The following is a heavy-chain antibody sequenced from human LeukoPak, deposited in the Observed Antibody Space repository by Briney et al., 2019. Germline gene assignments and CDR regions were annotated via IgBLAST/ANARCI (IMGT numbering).Heavy chain of an antibody. CDR3: ARSCRGLWFGENYYYYGMDV. J-gene: IGHJ6*02. CDR2: IIPILGIA. D-gene: IGHD3-10*01. Sequence: ASVKVSCKASGGTFSRYAISWVRQAPGQGLEWMGRIIPILGIANYAQKFQGRVTITADKSTSTAYMELSSLRSEDTAVYYCARSCRGLWFGENYYYYGMDVWGQGTTVTVSS. CDR1: GGTFSRYA. V-gene: IGHV1-69*04.